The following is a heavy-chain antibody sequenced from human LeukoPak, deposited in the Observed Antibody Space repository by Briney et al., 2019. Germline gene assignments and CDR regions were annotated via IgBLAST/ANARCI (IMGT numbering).Heavy chain of an antibody. CDR2: IIAIFGTT. V-gene: IGHV1-69*05. J-gene: IGHJ4*02. CDR3: AKDAASATVRD. CDR1: GGTFSSYA. D-gene: IGHD3-10*01. Sequence: GASVKVSCKASGGTFSSYAISWVRQAPGQGLEWMGGIIAIFGTTNYAQKFQGRVTITTDESTSTAYMELSSLISEDTAVYYCAKDAASATVRDWGQGTLVTVSS.